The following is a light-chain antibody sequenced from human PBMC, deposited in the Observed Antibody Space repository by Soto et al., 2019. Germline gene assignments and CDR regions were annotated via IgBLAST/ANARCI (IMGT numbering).Light chain of an antibody. CDR1: QRVLYSSNNKNY. V-gene: IGKV4-1*01. J-gene: IGKJ2*01. CDR3: QQYYSTPPIT. CDR2: WAS. Sequence: DIVMTQSPDSLAVSLGERATINCKSSQRVLYSSNNKNYLACYQQKPGQPPKLLLYWASTRESGVPDRFSGSGSGTDFPLTIISLQAEDVAVYYCQQYYSTPPITFGQGTKLEIK.